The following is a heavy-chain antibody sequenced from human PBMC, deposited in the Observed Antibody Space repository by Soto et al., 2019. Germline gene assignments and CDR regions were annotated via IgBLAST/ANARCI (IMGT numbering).Heavy chain of an antibody. D-gene: IGHD3-3*01. CDR1: GFTFSSYS. Sequence: PGGSLRLSCAASGFTFSSYSMNWVRQAPGKGLEWVSYISSSSSTIYYADSVKGRFTISRDNAKNSLYLQMNSLRAEDTAVYYCARDVSYYDFWSGYYHMKPQAFDYWGQGTLVPVSS. CDR3: ARDVSYYDFWSGYYHMKPQAFDY. J-gene: IGHJ4*02. CDR2: ISSSSSTI. V-gene: IGHV3-48*01.